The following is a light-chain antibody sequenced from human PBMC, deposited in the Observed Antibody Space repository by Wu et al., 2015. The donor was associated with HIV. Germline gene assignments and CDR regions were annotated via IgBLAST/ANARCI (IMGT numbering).Light chain of an antibody. CDR2: AAS. Sequence: DIQMTQSPSSLSASVGDRVTITCRASQPISSYLAWYQQKPGKAPQLLIFAASTLQSGVPSRFSGSGSGTDFTLTINSLLPEDVATYYCQKXNDAPWTFGQGTKVEIK. CDR3: QKXNDAPWT. V-gene: IGKV1-27*01. J-gene: IGKJ1*01. CDR1: QPISSY.